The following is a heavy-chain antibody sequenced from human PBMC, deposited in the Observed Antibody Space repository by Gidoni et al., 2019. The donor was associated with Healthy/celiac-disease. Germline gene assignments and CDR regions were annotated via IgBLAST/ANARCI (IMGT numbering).Heavy chain of an antibody. V-gene: IGHV3-23*01. CDR1: GFTFSSYA. D-gene: IGHD3-3*01. Sequence: EVQLLESGGGLVQPGGSLRLCCAASGFTFSSYAMSWVSKAPGEGLEWVSAISGSGVSTYYADSVKGRFTISRDNSKNTLYLQMNSLRAEDTAVYYCAKEENYDFWSGYSDDDYWGQGTLVTVSS. J-gene: IGHJ4*02. CDR3: AKEENYDFWSGYSDDDY. CDR2: ISGSGVST.